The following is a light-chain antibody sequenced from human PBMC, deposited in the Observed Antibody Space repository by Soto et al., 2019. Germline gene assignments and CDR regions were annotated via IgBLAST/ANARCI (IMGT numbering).Light chain of an antibody. CDR3: LYHYNSLRT. CDR1: QGSRTD. Sequence: AIHMTQSPSSLSASVGDRVTITCRARQGSRTDLGWYQQKPGKDPKLLIYAASRLQSGVPSRFSGSGSGTVFPLTISSLQAEEVATYYCLYHYNSLRTFGQGTKVEIK. CDR2: AAS. V-gene: IGKV1-6*01. J-gene: IGKJ1*01.